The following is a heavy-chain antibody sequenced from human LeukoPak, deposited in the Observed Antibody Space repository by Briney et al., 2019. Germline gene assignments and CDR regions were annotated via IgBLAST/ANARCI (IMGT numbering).Heavy chain of an antibody. Sequence: GASVKVSCKASGGTFSSYAISWVRQAPGQGLEWMGRIIPILGIANYAQKFQGRVTITADKSTSTVYMELSSLRSEDTAVYYCARPPSSSSPDDAFGIWGQGTMVTVSS. D-gene: IGHD6-6*01. CDR3: ARPPSSSSPDDAFGI. V-gene: IGHV1-69*04. CDR2: IIPILGIA. J-gene: IGHJ3*02. CDR1: GGTFSSYA.